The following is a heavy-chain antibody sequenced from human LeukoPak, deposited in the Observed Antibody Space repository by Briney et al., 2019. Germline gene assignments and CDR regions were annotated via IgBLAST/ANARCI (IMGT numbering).Heavy chain of an antibody. J-gene: IGHJ3*02. CDR3: ARALTDYSQLPSDAFDI. Sequence: GASVKVSCKASGYTFTSYAMNWVRQAPGQGLEWMGWINTNTGNPTYAQGFTGRFAFSLDTSVSTAYLQISSLRAEDTAVYYCARALTDYSQLPSDAFDIWGQGTMVTVSS. CDR2: INTNTGNP. D-gene: IGHD1-1*01. CDR1: GYTFTSYA. V-gene: IGHV7-4-1*02.